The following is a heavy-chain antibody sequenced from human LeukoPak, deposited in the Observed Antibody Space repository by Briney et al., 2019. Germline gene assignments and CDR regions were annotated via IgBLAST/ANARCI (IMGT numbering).Heavy chain of an antibody. CDR1: GGSFSGYY. D-gene: IGHD6-19*01. CDR2: INHSGST. CDR3: ARTAVIAVAGTSNWFDP. J-gene: IGHJ5*02. V-gene: IGHV4-34*01. Sequence: KPSETLSLTCAVYGGSFSGYYWSWIRQPPGKGLEWIGEINHSGSTNYNPPLKSRVTISVDTSKNQFSLKLSSVTAADTAVYYCARTAVIAVAGTSNWFDPWGQGTLVTVSS.